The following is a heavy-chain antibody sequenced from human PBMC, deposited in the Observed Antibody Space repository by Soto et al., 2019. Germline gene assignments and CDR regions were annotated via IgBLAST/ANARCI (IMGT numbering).Heavy chain of an antibody. V-gene: IGHV2-5*02. CDR2: IYWDDDK. CDR3: AHGSCFGADCYPNPYFDF. Sequence: QITLKESGPTLVNPTQTLTLTCTFSGFSLSTTEEGVGWIRQPPGKAPELLALIYWDDDKRYSPSLKTRLTITKDTSKNQVVLTVTNVDPVDTATYYCAHGSCFGADCYPNPYFDFWGQGILVTVSS. D-gene: IGHD2-21*02. J-gene: IGHJ4*02. CDR1: GFSLSTTEEG.